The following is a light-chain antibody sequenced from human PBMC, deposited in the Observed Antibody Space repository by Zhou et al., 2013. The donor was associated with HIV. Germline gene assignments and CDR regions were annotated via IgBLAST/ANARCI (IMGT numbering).Light chain of an antibody. CDR3: QQYGSSPLYT. CDR1: QSVSSNH. CDR2: DAS. J-gene: IGKJ2*01. Sequence: EIVLTQSPVTLSLSPGERATLSCRARQSVSSNHLAWYQQKPGQAPRLLIYDASSRATGIPDRFSGSGSGTDFTLTISRLEPEDFAVYYCQQYGSSPLYTFGQGTKLEIK. V-gene: IGKV3-20*01.